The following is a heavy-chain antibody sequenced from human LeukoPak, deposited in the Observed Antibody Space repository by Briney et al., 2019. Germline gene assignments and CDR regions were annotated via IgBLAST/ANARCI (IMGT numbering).Heavy chain of an antibody. J-gene: IGHJ4*02. CDR1: GFTFSSYG. CDR3: AKDDGYSYGTYYFDY. CDR2: IRYDGSNK. D-gene: IGHD5-18*01. Sequence: PGGSLRLSCAASGFTFSSYGMHWVRQAPGKGLEWVAFIRYDGSNKYYADSVKGRFTISRDNSKNTLYLQMNSLRAEDTAVYYCAKDDGYSYGTYYFDYWGQGTLVTVSS. V-gene: IGHV3-30*02.